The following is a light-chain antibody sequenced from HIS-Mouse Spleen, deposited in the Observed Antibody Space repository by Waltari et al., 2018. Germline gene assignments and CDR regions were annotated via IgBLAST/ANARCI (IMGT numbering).Light chain of an antibody. J-gene: IGLJ1*01. CDR3: GTWDSSLSSYV. CDR1: SSNIGNNY. V-gene: IGLV1-51*01. Sequence: QSVLTQPPSVSAAPGQKVTICCSGSSSNIGNNYLSWYQQLPGTAPKLLIYDNNKRPSGSPDRFSGSKSGTSATLGITGLQTGDEADYYCGTWDSSLSSYVFGTGTKVTVL. CDR2: DNN.